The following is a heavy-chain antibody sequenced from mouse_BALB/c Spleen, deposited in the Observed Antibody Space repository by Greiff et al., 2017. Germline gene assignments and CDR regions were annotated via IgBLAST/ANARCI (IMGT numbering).Heavy chain of an antibody. CDR3: ARNYRYDDYYAMDY. D-gene: IGHD2-14*01. CDR2: INPSNGRT. V-gene: IGHV1S81*02. Sequence: QVQLKQPGAELVKPGASVKLSCKASGYTFTSYWMHWVKQRPGQGLEWIGEINPSNGRTNYNEKFKSKATLTVDKSSSTAYMQLSSLTSEDSAVYYCARNYRYDDYYAMDYWGQGTSVTVSS. CDR1: GYTFTSYW. J-gene: IGHJ4*01.